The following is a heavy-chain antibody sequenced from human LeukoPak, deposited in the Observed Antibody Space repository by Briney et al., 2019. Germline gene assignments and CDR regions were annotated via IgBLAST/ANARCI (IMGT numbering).Heavy chain of an antibody. V-gene: IGHV4-59*01. J-gene: IGHJ4*02. CDR1: GGSISSYY. Sequence: PSETLSLTCTVSGGSISSYYWSWIRQPPGKGLEWIGYIYYSGSTNYNPSLKSRVTLSVDTSKNQFSLKLSSVTAADTAVYYCARALPPYDSSGYFDYWGQGTLVTVSS. CDR3: ARALPPYDSSGYFDY. D-gene: IGHD3-22*01. CDR2: IYYSGST.